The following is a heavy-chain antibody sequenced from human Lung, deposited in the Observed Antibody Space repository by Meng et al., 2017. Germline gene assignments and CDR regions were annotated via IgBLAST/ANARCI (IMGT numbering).Heavy chain of an antibody. J-gene: IGHJ4*02. CDR3: ARESGYFEY. CDR2: IRGDGGSI. V-gene: IGHV3-74*03. Sequence: EVQLVESGGGLVQPGGSLRLSCAASGFTFRSYWMHWVRQAPGKGLVWVSRIRGDGGSIVYADSVKGRFTISRDNAKNTLFLQMNSLRAEDTAVYYCARESGYFEYWGQGILVTVS. CDR1: GFTFRSYW.